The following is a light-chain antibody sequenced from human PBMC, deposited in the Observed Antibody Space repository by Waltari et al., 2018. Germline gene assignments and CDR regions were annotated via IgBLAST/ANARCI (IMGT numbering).Light chain of an antibody. Sequence: YELKQPPSVSVSPGQTARIPCSGDAFPNQYASWCQQKPGQAPVVVIYKDTERPSGIPERFSGSSSGTTVTLTISGVQAEDAADYYCQSGDSSGTSWVFGGGTKLTVL. V-gene: IGLV3-25*03. CDR1: AFPNQY. CDR2: KDT. CDR3: QSGDSSGTSWV. J-gene: IGLJ3*02.